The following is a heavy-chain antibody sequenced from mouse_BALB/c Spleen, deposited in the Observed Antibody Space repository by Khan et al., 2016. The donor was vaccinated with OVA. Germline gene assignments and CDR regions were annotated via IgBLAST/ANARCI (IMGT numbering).Heavy chain of an antibody. CDR1: GFTFSDYY. V-gene: IGHV5-4*02. D-gene: IGHD2-14*01. Sequence: EVELVESGGGLVKPGGSLKLSCAASGFTFSDYYMYWVRQTPERRLEWVATISDGGLFTYYPDSVKGRFTISRDNAKNSLYLQRSSRKSEDTAMYCCARAYYRYDGRVASWGQGTLVTVSA. J-gene: IGHJ3*01. CDR2: ISDGGLFT. CDR3: ARAYYRYDGRVAS.